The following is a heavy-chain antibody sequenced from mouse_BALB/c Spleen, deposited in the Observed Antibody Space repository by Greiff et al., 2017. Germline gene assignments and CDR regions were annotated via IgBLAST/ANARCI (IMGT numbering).Heavy chain of an antibody. Sequence: VMLVESGPGLVAPSQSLSITCTVSGFSLTSYGVHWVRQPPGKGLEWLGVIWAGGSTNYNSALMSRLSISKDNSKSQVFLKMNSLQTDDTAMYYGARGPNYYGSSYHAMDYWGQGTSVTVSS. CDR2: IWAGGST. CDR3: ARGPNYYGSSYHAMDY. D-gene: IGHD1-1*01. V-gene: IGHV2-9*02. CDR1: GFSLTSYG. J-gene: IGHJ4*01.